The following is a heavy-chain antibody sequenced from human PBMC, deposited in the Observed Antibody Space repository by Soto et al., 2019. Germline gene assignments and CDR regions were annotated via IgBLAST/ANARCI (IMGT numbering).Heavy chain of an antibody. CDR2: IYYSGST. CDR1: GGSISSYY. D-gene: IGHD3-9*01. J-gene: IGHJ3*02. CDR3: AGSYDILTGYYRGTFIDAFDI. V-gene: IGHV4-59*01. Sequence: SETLSLTCTVSGGSISSYYWSWIRQPPGKGLEWIGYIYYSGSTNYNPSLKSRVTISVDTSKNQFSLKLSSVTAAVTAVYYCAGSYDILTGYYRGTFIDAFDIWGQGTMVTVSS.